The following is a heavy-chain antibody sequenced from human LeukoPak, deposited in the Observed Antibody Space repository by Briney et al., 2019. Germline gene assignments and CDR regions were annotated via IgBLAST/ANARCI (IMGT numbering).Heavy chain of an antibody. D-gene: IGHD2-2*01. J-gene: IGHJ6*02. CDR3: ARDKICSSTSCVYYYGMDV. CDR2: ISSSGFTI. CDR1: GFTFSNYA. Sequence: GGSLRLSCAASGFTFSNYAMNWVRQAPGRGLEWVSYISSSGFTIYYADSVKGRFTISRDNAKNSLYLQMNSLRAEDTAVYYCARDKICSSTSCVYYYGMDVWGRGTTVTVSS. V-gene: IGHV3-48*03.